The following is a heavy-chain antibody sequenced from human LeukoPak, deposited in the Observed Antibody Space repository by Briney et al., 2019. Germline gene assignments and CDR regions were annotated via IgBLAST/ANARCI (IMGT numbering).Heavy chain of an antibody. J-gene: IGHJ4*02. V-gene: IGHV3-30*18. CDR2: ISYDGSNK. CDR3: AKDSYDRSGYYYYYFAY. CDR1: GFTFSSSG. Sequence: GGSLRLSCAASGFTFSSSGMHWVRQAPGKGLEWVAVISYDGSNKYYADSVKGRFTISRDNSKNTLYLQMNSPRAGDTAVYYCAKDSYDRSGYYYYYFAYWGQGTQVTVSS. D-gene: IGHD3-22*01.